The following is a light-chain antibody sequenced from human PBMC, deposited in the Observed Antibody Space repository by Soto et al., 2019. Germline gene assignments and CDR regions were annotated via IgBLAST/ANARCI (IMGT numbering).Light chain of an antibody. CDR1: QSVRSY. V-gene: IGKV3-11*01. Sequence: EIVLTQSPATLSLSPGERATLSCRASQSVRSYLAWYQQKPGQAPRLLIYDASNRATGIPARFSGSGSGTDFTLTISSLETEDFAVYYGQQRSSWPLTFGGGTKVEIK. CDR3: QQRSSWPLT. CDR2: DAS. J-gene: IGKJ4*01.